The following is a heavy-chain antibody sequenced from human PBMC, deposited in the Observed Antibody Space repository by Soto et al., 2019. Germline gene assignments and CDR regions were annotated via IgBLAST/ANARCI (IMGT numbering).Heavy chain of an antibody. V-gene: IGHV4-39*07. CDR3: ARAMTTVTTIDY. Sequence: SETLSLTCTVSGGSISSSSYYWGWIRQPPGKGLEWIGSIYYSGSTYYNPSLKSRVTISVDRSKNQFSLKLSSVTAADTAVYYCARAMTTVTTIDYWGQGTLVTVSS. CDR2: IYYSGST. D-gene: IGHD4-17*01. CDR1: GGSISSSSYY. J-gene: IGHJ4*02.